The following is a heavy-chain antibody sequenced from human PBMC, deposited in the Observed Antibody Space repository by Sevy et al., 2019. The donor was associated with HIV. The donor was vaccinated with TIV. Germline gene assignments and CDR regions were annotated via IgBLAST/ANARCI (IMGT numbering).Heavy chain of an antibody. V-gene: IGHV3-30*18. CDR1: GFTFSSYG. J-gene: IGHJ6*02. Sequence: GGSLRLSCAASGFTFSSYGMHWVRQAPGKGLEWVAVISYDGSNKYYADSVKGRFTISRDNSKNTLYLQMNSLRAEDTAVYYCAKDRYLGATTSNYSMDVWGQGTTVTVSS. D-gene: IGHD1-26*01. CDR2: ISYDGSNK. CDR3: AKDRYLGATTSNYSMDV.